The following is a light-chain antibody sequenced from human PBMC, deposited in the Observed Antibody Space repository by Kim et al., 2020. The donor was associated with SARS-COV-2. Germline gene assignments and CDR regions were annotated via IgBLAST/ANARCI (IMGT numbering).Light chain of an antibody. J-gene: IGLJ3*02. V-gene: IGLV1-44*01. CDR1: SSNIGSNT. CDR2: SDN. CDR3: AAWDDSLNGRGV. Sequence: QRVTSSCAGSSSNIGSNTVSWYQQFPGTAPKLLIYSDNQRPSGVPDRFSASKSGSSASLAISGLQSDDEADYYCAAWDDSLNGRGVFGGGTQLTVL.